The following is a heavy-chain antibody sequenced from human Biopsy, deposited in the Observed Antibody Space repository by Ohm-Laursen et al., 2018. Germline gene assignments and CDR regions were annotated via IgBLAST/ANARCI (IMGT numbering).Heavy chain of an antibody. CDR1: GGTFSNYA. V-gene: IGHV1-69*10. J-gene: IGHJ4*02. Sequence: GASVKVSCKVSGGTFSNYAISCGRQAPGEGLEGMGGIIAWSGVVNYAPKFQGRVSITADKSTTTAYMELSNLKSEDTAVHYVATPFQYYDSWGGYPPFDHWGQGTLVTVSS. CDR3: ATPFQYYDSWGGYPPFDH. D-gene: IGHD3-3*01. CDR2: IIAWSGVV.